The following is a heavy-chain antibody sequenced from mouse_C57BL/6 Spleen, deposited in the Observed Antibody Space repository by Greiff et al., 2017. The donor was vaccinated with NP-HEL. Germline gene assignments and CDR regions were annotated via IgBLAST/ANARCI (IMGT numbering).Heavy chain of an antibody. CDR1: GYTFTSYW. CDR3: ARWLLREYYFDY. D-gene: IGHD2-3*01. Sequence: QVQLQQSGAELVMPGASVKLSCKASGYTFTSYWMHWVKQRPGQGLEWIGEIDPSDSYTNYNQKFKGKSTLTVDKSSSTAYMQLSSLTSEDSAVYYCARWLLREYYFDYWGQGTTLTVSS. V-gene: IGHV1-69*01. CDR2: IDPSDSYT. J-gene: IGHJ2*01.